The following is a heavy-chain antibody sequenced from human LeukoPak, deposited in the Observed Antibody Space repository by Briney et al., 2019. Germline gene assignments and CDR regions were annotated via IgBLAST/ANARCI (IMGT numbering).Heavy chain of an antibody. CDR1: GGSSSGYY. J-gene: IGHJ4*02. V-gene: IGHV4-34*01. CDR2: INHSGST. CDR3: ARGKGKPAAIDY. Sequence: SETLSLTCAVYGGSSSGYYWSWIRQPPGKGLEWIGEINHSGSTNYNPSLKSRVTISVDTSKNQFSLKLSSVTAADTAVYYCARGKGKPAAIDYWGQGTLVTVSS. D-gene: IGHD2-2*02.